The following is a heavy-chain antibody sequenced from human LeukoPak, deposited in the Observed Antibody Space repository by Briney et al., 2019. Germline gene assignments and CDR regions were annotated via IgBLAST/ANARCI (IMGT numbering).Heavy chain of an antibody. V-gene: IGHV3-23*01. D-gene: IGHD5-12*01. J-gene: IGHJ4*02. CDR2: ISGGGGST. CDR3: AKSGYDAARVYFDS. Sequence: GGSLRLPCAASGFTFRNFALSWLPQARGGGLEGVSNISGGGGSTYYAESVKGRFTISRDNSKNTLDLQMNSLRAEDTAIYYCAKSGYDAARVYFDSWGQGTLVTVSS. CDR1: GFTFRNFA.